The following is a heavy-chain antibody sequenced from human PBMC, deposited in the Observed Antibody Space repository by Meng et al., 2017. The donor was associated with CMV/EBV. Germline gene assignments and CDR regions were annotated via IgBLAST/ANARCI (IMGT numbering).Heavy chain of an antibody. CDR2: IYHSGST. V-gene: IGHV4-4*02. CDR3: ARAAADSSGYYLDY. Sequence: GSLRLSCAVPGGSISSSNWWSWVRQPPGKGLEWIGEIYHSGSTNYNPSLKSRVTISVDKSKNQFSLKLSSVTAADTAVYYCARAAADSSGYYLDYWGQGTLVTVSS. D-gene: IGHD3-22*01. J-gene: IGHJ4*02. CDR1: GGSISSSNW.